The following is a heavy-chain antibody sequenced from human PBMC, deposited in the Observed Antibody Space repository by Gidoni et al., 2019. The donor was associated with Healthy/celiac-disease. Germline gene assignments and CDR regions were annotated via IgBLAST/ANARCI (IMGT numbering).Heavy chain of an antibody. Sequence: QVQLVESGGGVSSVQPGRSLRLSCAASGFTFRSYGMHWVRQAPGKGLEWVAVISYDGSNKYYADSVKGRFTISRDNSKNTLYLQMNSLRAEDTAVYYCARGYLRYCSSTSCTPIDYWGQGTLVTVSS. D-gene: IGHD2-2*01. J-gene: IGHJ4*02. CDR3: ARGYLRYCSSTSCTPIDY. CDR2: ISYDGSNK. V-gene: IGHV3-30*03. CDR1: GFTFRSYG.